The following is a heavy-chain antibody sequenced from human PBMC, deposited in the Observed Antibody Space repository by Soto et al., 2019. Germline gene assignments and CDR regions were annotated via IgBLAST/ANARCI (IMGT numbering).Heavy chain of an antibody. D-gene: IGHD3-3*01. J-gene: IGHJ6*02. CDR3: ARGWAIFPYGMDV. CDR2: IIPIFGTA. CDR1: GGTFSSYA. Sequence: SVKVSCKASGGTFSSYAVSWVRQAPGQGLEWMGGIIPIFGTANYAQKFQGRVTITADESTSTAYMELSSLRSEDTAVYYCARGWAIFPYGMDVWGQGTTVTVSS. V-gene: IGHV1-69*13.